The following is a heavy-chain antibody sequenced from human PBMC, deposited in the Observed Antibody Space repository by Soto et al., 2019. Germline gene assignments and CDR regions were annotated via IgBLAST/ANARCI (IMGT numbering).Heavy chain of an antibody. CDR3: ARATNCTNGVCYHYFDY. V-gene: IGHV1-69*13. CDR2: IIPIFGTA. CDR1: GGPFSSYA. D-gene: IGHD2-8*01. J-gene: IGHJ4*02. Sequence: ASVKVSCKASGGPFSSYAISWVRQAPGQGLEWMGGIIPIFGTANYAQKFQGRVTITADESTSTAYMELSSLRSEDTAVYYCARATNCTNGVCYHYFDYWGQGTLVTVSS.